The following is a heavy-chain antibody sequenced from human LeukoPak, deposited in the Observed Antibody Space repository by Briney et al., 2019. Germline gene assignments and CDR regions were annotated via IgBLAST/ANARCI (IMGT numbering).Heavy chain of an antibody. CDR1: GGSISSSSYY. J-gene: IGHJ4*02. CDR2: IYYSGST. V-gene: IGHV4-39*01. Sequence: PSETLSLTCTVSGGSISSSSYYWGWIRRPPGKGLEWIGSIYYSGSTYYNPSLKSRVTISVDTSKNQFSLKLSSVTAADTAVYYCARGSVLRHFNYWGQGTLVTVSS. D-gene: IGHD3-3*01. CDR3: ARGSVLRHFNY.